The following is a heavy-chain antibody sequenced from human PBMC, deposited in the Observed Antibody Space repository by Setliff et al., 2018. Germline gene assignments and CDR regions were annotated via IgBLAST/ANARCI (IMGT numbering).Heavy chain of an antibody. V-gene: IGHV1-24*01. J-gene: IGHJ4*02. D-gene: IGHD5-18*01. CDR2: FDPEDGET. CDR1: GYTLTELS. CDR3: ATSVSWIQLVLYPQGHPEPFDY. Sequence: ASVKVFCKVSGYTLTELSMHWVRQAPGKGLEWMGGFDPEDGETIYAQKFQGRVTMTEDTSTDTAYMELSSLRSEDTAVYYCATSVSWIQLVLYPQGHPEPFDYWGQGTLVTVSS.